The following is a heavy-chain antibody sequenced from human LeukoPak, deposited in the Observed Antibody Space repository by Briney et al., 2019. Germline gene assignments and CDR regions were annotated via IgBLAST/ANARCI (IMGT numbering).Heavy chain of an antibody. J-gene: IGHJ4*02. CDR2: ISYDGNDK. CDR1: GFTFSSYD. D-gene: IGHD4-23*01. CDR3: ARDFGGLRWNYYFDY. V-gene: IGHV3-30*03. Sequence: GRSLRLSCAASGFTFSSYDMHWVRQAPGKGLEWVAVISYDGNDKHYADSVKGRFTISRDNSKNTLYLQMNSLRAEDTAVYLCARDFGGLRWNYYFDYWGQGTLVTVSS.